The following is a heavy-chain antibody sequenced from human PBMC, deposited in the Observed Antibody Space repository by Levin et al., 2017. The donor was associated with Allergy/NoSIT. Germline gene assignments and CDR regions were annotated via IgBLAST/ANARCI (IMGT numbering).Heavy chain of an antibody. D-gene: IGHD6-19*01. CDR2: ISGSGGST. CDR3: AKNLPGIAVAGNDAFDI. V-gene: IGHV3-23*01. Sequence: GGSLRLSCAASGFTFSSYAMSWVRQAPGKGLEWVSAISGSGGSTYYADSVKGRFTISRDNSKNTLYLQMNSLRAEDTAVYYCAKNLPGIAVAGNDAFDIWGQGTMVTVSS. J-gene: IGHJ3*02. CDR1: GFTFSSYA.